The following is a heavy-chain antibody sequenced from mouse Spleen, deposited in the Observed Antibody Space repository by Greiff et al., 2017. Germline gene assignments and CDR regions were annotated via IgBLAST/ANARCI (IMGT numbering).Heavy chain of an antibody. D-gene: IGHD2-3*01. J-gene: IGHJ4*01. CDR1: GFSLTSYG. Sequence: QVQLKQSGPGLVQPSQSLSITCTVSGFSLTSYGVHWVRQSPGKGLEWLGVIWSGGSTDYNAAFISRLSISKDNSKSQVFFKMNSLQADDTAIYYCARRDYDEEDYAMDYWGQGTSVTVSS. CDR3: ARRDYDEEDYAMDY. CDR2: IWSGGST. V-gene: IGHV2-2*01.